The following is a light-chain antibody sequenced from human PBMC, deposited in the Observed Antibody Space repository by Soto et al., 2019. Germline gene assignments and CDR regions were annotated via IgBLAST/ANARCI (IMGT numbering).Light chain of an antibody. CDR1: QSVSSY. V-gene: IGKV3-11*01. CDR2: DAS. CDR3: QQRSNWPPT. J-gene: IGKJ2*01. Sequence: EIVLTQSPATLSLSPGERATLSCRASQSVSSYLAWYQQKPGQAPRLLIYDASNRATGMPARVSGSGSGTDFPVANSRLEGGEFAVYYCQQRSNWPPTFGQGTKLEIK.